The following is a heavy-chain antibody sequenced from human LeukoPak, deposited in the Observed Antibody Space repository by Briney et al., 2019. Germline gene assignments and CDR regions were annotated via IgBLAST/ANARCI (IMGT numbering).Heavy chain of an antibody. CDR1: GFTFSSYW. CDR3: ASFFSNSPEDY. V-gene: IGHV3-66*01. CDR2: IYSGGST. J-gene: IGHJ4*02. D-gene: IGHD1-7*01. Sequence: GGSLRLSCAASGFTFSSYWMHWVRQAPGKGLEWVSVIYSGGSTYYADSVKGRFTISRDNSKNTLYLQMNSLRAEDTAVYYCASFFSNSPEDYWGQGTLVTVSS.